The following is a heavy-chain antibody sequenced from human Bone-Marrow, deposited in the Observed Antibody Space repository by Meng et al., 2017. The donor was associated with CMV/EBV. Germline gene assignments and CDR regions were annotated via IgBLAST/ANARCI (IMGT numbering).Heavy chain of an antibody. J-gene: IGHJ6*02. CDR1: GGSFSGYF. Sequence: SETLSLTCAVYGGSFSGYFWTWIRQPPGKGLEWIGEINHSGSTNYNPSLKSRVTISVDTSKNQFSLKLSSVSAADTAVYYCVRNYDSGGYYPWRYYYGMDVWGQGTPVTVS. D-gene: IGHD3-22*01. CDR3: VRNYDSGGYYPWRYYYGMDV. V-gene: IGHV4-34*01. CDR2: INHSGST.